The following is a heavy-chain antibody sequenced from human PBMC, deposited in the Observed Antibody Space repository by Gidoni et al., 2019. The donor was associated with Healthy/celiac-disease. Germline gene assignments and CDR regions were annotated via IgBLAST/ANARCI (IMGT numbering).Heavy chain of an antibody. D-gene: IGHD3-3*01. J-gene: IGHJ4*02. CDR2: IYHSGST. V-gene: IGHV4-38-2*02. CDR3: ARAGIDFWSGYQYAFDY. CDR1: GYSISSGYY. Sequence: QVQLQESGPGLVKPSETLSLTCTVSGYSISSGYYWGWIRQPPGKGLEWIGSIYHSGSTYYNPSLKSRVTISVDTSKNQFSLKLSSVTAADTAVYYCARAGIDFWSGYQYAFDYWGQGTLVTVSS.